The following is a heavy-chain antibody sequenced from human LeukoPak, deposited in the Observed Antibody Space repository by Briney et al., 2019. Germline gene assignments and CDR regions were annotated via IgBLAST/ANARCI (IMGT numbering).Heavy chain of an antibody. J-gene: IGHJ3*02. D-gene: IGHD6-19*01. V-gene: IGHV3-11*06. Sequence: GGSLRLSCAASGFTFSDYYMSWIRQAPGKGLEWVSYISSSSSYTNYADSVKGRFTISRDNAKNSLYLQMNSLRAEDTAVYYCAREISSGWYSMRAFDIWGQGTMVTVSS. CDR3: AREISSGWYSMRAFDI. CDR1: GFTFSDYY. CDR2: ISSSSSYT.